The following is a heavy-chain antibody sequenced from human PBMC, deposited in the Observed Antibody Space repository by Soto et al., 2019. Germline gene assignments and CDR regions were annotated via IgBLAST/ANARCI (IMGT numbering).Heavy chain of an antibody. CDR1: GFPLSRYS. Sequence: VCLRLSRAASGFPLSRYSMNWLRQAPGKGLEWVSSISSSGGRTYYADSVKGRFTISRDNSKNTLYLQMNSLRAEDTAVYYCANIVRYYYGMDVWGQGTKATVSS. V-gene: IGHV3-23*01. CDR2: ISSSGGRT. CDR3: ANIVRYYYGMDV. D-gene: IGHD2-2*01. J-gene: IGHJ6*02.